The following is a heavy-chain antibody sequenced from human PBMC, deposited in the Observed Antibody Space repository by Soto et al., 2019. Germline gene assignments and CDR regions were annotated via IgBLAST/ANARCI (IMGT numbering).Heavy chain of an antibody. CDR2: INGDGRTT. V-gene: IGHV3-74*01. J-gene: IGHJ5*02. CDR1: GFTFSGYW. CDR3: ARAAYGEYWFDP. Sequence: EVQLVESGGGVVPPGGSLRLSCAASGFTFSGYWMHWVRQAPGKGLMWVSRINGDGRTTNYADYVKGRFTISRENAKNPLYLQMHSLRAEDTAVYYCARAAYGEYWFDPWGQGTLVTVSS. D-gene: IGHD4-17*01.